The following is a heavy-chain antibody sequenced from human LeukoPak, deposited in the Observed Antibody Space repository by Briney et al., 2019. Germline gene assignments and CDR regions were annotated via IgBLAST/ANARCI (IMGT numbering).Heavy chain of an antibody. CDR1: GFTFSSYA. D-gene: IGHD6-19*01. CDR2: ISYDGSNK. J-gene: IGHJ4*02. V-gene: IGHV3-30*04. CDR3: AREGSIAVAGTFDY. Sequence: PGGSLRLSCAASGFTFSSYAMHWVCQAPGKGLEWVAVISYDGSNKYYADSVKGRFTISRDNSKNTLYLQMNSLRAEDTAVYYCAREGSIAVAGTFDYWGQGTLVTVSS.